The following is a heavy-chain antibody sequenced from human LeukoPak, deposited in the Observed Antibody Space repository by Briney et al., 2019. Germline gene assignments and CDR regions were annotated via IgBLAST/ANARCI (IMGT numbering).Heavy chain of an antibody. CDR2: ISGSGGST. CDR3: VKDRLGYCSGGSCYFDAFDI. J-gene: IGHJ3*02. CDR1: GLGFSSA. D-gene: IGHD2-15*01. Sequence: GSLRLSCAASGLGFSSAMNWVRQAPGKGLEWVSAISGSGGSTYYADSVKGRFTISRDNSKNTLYLQMNSLRAEDTAVYYCVKDRLGYCSGGSCYFDAFDIWGQGTMVTVSS. V-gene: IGHV3-23*01.